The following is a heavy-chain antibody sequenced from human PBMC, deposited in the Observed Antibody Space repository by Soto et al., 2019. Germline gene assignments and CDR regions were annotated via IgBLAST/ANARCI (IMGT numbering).Heavy chain of an antibody. D-gene: IGHD3-22*01. CDR2: IKNTNDGGTR. CDR1: ACCLSHNQ. CDR3: PFRVKVVVISRKEEGFDI. J-gene: IGHJ3*02. V-gene: IGHV3-15*01. Sequence: PKRCLRGSWAASACCLSHNQLTWVRQAPGNGLAWNGHIKNTNDGGTRDYGAALKGGFSISGDESKDRLYVHVDSLKSEDTVHPEPPFRVKVVVISRKEEGFDIWGQGTMVTVSS.